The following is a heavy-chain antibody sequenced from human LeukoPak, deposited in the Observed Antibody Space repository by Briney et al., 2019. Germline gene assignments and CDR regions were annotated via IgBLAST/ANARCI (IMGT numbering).Heavy chain of an antibody. CDR1: GGSISSGGYY. Sequence: SETLSLTCTVSGGSISSGGYYWSWIRQHPGKGLEWIGYIYYSGSTYYNPSLKSRVTISADTSKNQFSLKLSSVTAADTAVYYCARDRCSSTSCYAPDYFDYWGQGTLVTVSS. J-gene: IGHJ4*02. D-gene: IGHD2-2*01. CDR2: IYYSGST. CDR3: ARDRCSSTSCYAPDYFDY. V-gene: IGHV4-31*03.